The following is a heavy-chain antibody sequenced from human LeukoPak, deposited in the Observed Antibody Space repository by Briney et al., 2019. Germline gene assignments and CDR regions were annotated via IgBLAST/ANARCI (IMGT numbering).Heavy chain of an antibody. CDR3: ATGDYGVHGDY. V-gene: IGHV3-7*03. J-gene: IGHJ4*02. CDR2: INQDGNKK. Sequence: GGSLRLSCAASGFTFSNYWMTWVRQAPGKGLEWAAHINQDGNKKDYVDSVKGRFTIFRDNAKNSLYLQMNSLRAEDTAVYYCATGDYGVHGDYWGQGILVTVSS. CDR1: GFTFSNYW. D-gene: IGHD4/OR15-4a*01.